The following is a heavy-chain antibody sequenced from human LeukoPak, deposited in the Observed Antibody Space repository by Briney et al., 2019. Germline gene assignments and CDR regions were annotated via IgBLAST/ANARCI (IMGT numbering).Heavy chain of an antibody. Sequence: GESLKISCKGSGYSFTSYWIGWVRQMPGKGLEWMGIIYPGDSDTRYSPSFQGQVTISADKSISTAYLQWSSLKASDTAMYYCARQYCSSTSCYGYFDYWGQGTLVTVSS. J-gene: IGHJ4*02. CDR3: ARQYCSSTSCYGYFDY. CDR1: GYSFTSYW. D-gene: IGHD2-2*01. CDR2: IYPGDSDT. V-gene: IGHV5-51*01.